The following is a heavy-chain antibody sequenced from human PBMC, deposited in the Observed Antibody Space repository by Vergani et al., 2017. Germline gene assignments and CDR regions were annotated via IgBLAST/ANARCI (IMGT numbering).Heavy chain of an antibody. D-gene: IGHD3-9*01. CDR2: INPSGGHT. CDR1: GYTFSNYY. CDR3: ARGDYGILTGYRY. Sequence: QVQVVQSGAEVKKSGASVKVSCKTSGYTFSNYYMHLVRQAPGQGLEWMGIINPSGGHTNYAQKFQGRFTMTRDTSTITVYMELSSLRSEDTAIYYFARGDYGILTGYRYWGQGTLVTVSA. J-gene: IGHJ4*02. V-gene: IGHV1-46*03.